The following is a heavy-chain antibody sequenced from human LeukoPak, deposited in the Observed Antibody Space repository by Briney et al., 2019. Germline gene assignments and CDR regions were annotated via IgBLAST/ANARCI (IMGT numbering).Heavy chain of an antibody. D-gene: IGHD3-22*01. J-gene: IGHJ5*02. CDR3: AKDAAYYYDSSGYRNGWWFDP. CDR2: ISGSGGST. V-gene: IGHV3-23*01. Sequence: GGSLRLSCAASGFTFSSYAMSWVRQAPGKGLEWVSAISGSGGSTYYADSAKGRFTISRDNSKNTLYLQMNSLRAEDTAVYYCAKDAAYYYDSSGYRNGWWFDPWGQGTLVTVSS. CDR1: GFTFSSYA.